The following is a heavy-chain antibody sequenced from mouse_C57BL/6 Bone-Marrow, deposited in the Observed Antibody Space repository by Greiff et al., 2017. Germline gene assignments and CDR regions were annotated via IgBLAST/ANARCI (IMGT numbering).Heavy chain of an antibody. V-gene: IGHV1-5*01. Sequence: VQLQQSGTVLARPGASVKMSCKTSGYTFTSYWMHWVKQRPGQGLEWIGAIYPGNSDTSYNQKFKGKAKLTAVTSASTAYMELSSLTTEDSAVYYCTGVITTVVATDYYAMDYCGQGTSVTVSS. CDR2: IYPGNSDT. J-gene: IGHJ4*01. CDR3: TGVITTVVATDYYAMDY. CDR1: GYTFTSYW. D-gene: IGHD1-1*01.